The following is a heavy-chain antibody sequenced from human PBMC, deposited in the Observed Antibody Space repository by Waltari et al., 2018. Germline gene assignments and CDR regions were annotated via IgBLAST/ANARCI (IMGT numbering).Heavy chain of an antibody. CDR3: ARVSIAARPDY. CDR1: GYTFTGYY. J-gene: IGHJ4*02. D-gene: IGHD6-6*01. Sequence: QVQLVQSGAEVKKPGASVKVSCKASGYTFTGYYMHWVRQAPVQGLEWMGRINPSSGGTNYAQKVQGRVTMTRDTSISTAYMELSRLRSDDTAVYYCARVSIAARPDYWGQGTLVTVSS. CDR2: INPSSGGT. V-gene: IGHV1-2*06.